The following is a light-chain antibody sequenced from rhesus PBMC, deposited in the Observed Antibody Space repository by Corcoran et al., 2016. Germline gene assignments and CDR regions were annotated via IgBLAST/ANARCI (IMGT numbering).Light chain of an antibody. J-gene: IGKJ3*01. CDR2: KSS. V-gene: IGKV1-22*01. CDR1: QSISSW. CDR3: QQYSSSPIT. Sequence: DIQMTQSPSSLSASVGDTVTITCRASQSISSWLAWYQQKPGKAPKLLSYKSSSLQSGVPSRSSGSGYRTDFTLTISSQQSEDFATYYCQQYSSSPITFGPGTKLDIK.